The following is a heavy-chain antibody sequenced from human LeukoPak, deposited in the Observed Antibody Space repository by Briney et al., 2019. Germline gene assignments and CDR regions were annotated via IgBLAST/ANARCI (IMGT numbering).Heavy chain of an antibody. Sequence: GGSLRLSCAASGFTFGSHRMHWVRQAPGKGLVWVSCVSSDGSTTNYADSVKGRFTISRDNAKSTLYLQMSSLRAEDTAVYYCARDTNGLAYWGLGTRVSVSS. CDR2: VSSDGSTT. D-gene: IGHD2-8*01. CDR1: GFTFGSHR. V-gene: IGHV3-74*01. CDR3: ARDTNGLAY. J-gene: IGHJ4*02.